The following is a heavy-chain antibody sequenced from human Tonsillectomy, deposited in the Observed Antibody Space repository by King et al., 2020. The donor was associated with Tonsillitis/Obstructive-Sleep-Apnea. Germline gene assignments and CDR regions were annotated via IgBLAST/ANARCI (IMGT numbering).Heavy chain of an antibody. D-gene: IGHD1-14*01. Sequence: VQLQQWGAGLLKPSETLSLTCAVYGGSFSGYYWSWIRQPPGKGLEWIGEINHSGSPNYNPSLKSRVTISVDTSKNQFSLKLSSVTAADTAVYYCARGFSRTSYYYYYMDVWGKGSTVTVSS. CDR2: INHSGSP. J-gene: IGHJ6*03. V-gene: IGHV4-34*01. CDR1: GGSFSGYY. CDR3: ARGFSRTSYYYYYMDV.